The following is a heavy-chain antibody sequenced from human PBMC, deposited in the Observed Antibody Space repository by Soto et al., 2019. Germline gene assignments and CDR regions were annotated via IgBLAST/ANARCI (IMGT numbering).Heavy chain of an antibody. Sequence: GWSLRLSCAVSGFTVSNNYMTWVRQAPGKGLEWVSVIYSGGSTYYADSVKGRFTISRDNSKNTLYLQMNSLRAEDTAVYYCARGPLYSSSWPYWFDPWGQGTLVTVS. CDR3: ARGPLYSSSWPYWFDP. J-gene: IGHJ5*02. CDR2: IYSGGST. V-gene: IGHV3-53*01. D-gene: IGHD6-13*01. CDR1: GFTVSNNY.